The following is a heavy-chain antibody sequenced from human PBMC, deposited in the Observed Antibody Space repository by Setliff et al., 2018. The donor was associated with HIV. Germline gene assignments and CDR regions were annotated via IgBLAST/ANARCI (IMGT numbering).Heavy chain of an antibody. CDR2: IDYSGST. CDR1: GASVASGDSY. V-gene: IGHV4-61*08. J-gene: IGHJ5*02. CDR3: ARGNTISEVVTTNWLDP. D-gene: IGHD3-3*01. Sequence: TSETLSLTCTVSGASVASGDSYWSWIRQPPGKGLEWIGYIDYSGSTSYNPSLKSRVTISKDTSKKQISLRLRFVTAADTAVYYCARGNTISEVVTTNWLDPWGQGTLVTVSS.